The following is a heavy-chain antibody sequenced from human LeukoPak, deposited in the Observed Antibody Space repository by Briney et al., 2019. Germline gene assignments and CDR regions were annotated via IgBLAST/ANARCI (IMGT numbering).Heavy chain of an antibody. J-gene: IGHJ4*02. V-gene: IGHV3-23*01. D-gene: IGHD6-13*01. CDR1: GLTFSSYA. CDR3: ARPLSGDSSSSPDY. CDR2: ISVSGGIT. Sequence: GGSLRLSCAASGLTFSSYAMSWVRQARGRGREWVSAISVSGGITNYADPVKGRFTISRDNSKNTLYLKMNSLRAEDTAIYYCARPLSGDSSSSPDYWGQGTLVTVSS.